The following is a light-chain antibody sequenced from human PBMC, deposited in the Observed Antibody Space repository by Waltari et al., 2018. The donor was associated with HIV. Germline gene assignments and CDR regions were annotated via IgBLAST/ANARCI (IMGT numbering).Light chain of an antibody. CDR3: QQYYNYPRT. V-gene: IGKV1-8*01. J-gene: IGKJ1*01. Sequence: AIRMTQSPSSFSASTGDRVTITCRASQDISSYLAWYQQKPGKAPNLLIYGGSTLQTGVPAMFSGSGSGTDFTLTISCLQSEDFATYYCQQYYNYPRTFGQGTKVEIK. CDR1: QDISSY. CDR2: GGS.